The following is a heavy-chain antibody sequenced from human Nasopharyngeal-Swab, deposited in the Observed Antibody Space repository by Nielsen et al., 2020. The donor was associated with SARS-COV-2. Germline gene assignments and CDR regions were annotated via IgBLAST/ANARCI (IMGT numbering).Heavy chain of an antibody. CDR2: ITSSSSTR. D-gene: IGHD3-10*01. CDR3: ARAPDSSTYGLRY. J-gene: IGHJ4*02. Sequence: GESLKISCAASGFAFIDYSMDWVRQAPGKGLEWVSYITSSSSTRYYADSVKGRFTVSRDNAKNSLYLQMSSLRDEDTAVYYCARAPDSSTYGLRYWGLGTLVTVSS. V-gene: IGHV3-48*02. CDR1: GFAFIDYS.